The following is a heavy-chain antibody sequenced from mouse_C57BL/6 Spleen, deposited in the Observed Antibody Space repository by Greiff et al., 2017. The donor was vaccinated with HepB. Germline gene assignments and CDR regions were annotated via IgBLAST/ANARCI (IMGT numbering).Heavy chain of an antibody. CDR1: GFNIKDDY. D-gene: IGHD1-1*01. CDR3: TTGGSSYIIDY. J-gene: IGHJ2*01. CDR2: IDPENGDT. Sequence: EVKVVESGAELVRPGASVKLSCTASGFNIKDDYMHWVKQRPEQGLEWIGWIDPENGDTEYASKFQGKATITADTSSNTAYLQLSSLTSEDTAVYYCTTGGSSYIIDYWGQGTTLTVSS. V-gene: IGHV14-4*01.